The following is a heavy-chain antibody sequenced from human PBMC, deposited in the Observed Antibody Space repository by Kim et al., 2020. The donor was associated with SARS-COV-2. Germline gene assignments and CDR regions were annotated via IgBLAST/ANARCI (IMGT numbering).Heavy chain of an antibody. J-gene: IGHJ2*01. D-gene: IGHD2-2*01. CDR3: ARQGEDIVVVPAATTSFYWYFDL. Sequence: GESLKISCKGSGYSFTSYWISWVRQMPGKGLEWMGRIDPSDSYTNYSPSFQGHVTISADKSISTAYLQWSSLKASDTAMYYCARQGEDIVVVPAATTSFYWYFDLWGRGTLVTVSS. CDR1: GYSFTSYW. V-gene: IGHV5-10-1*01. CDR2: IDPSDSYT.